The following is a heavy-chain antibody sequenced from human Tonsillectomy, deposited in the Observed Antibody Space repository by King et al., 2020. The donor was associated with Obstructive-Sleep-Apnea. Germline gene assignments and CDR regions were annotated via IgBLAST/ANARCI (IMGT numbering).Heavy chain of an antibody. CDR3: ARDLRYSGSYYYYYGMDV. CDR2: IISSSSYI. D-gene: IGHD1-26*01. V-gene: IGHV3-21*01. J-gene: IGHJ6*02. CDR1: GFNFSSYS. Sequence: VQLVESGGGLVKPGGSLRLSCAASGFNFSSYSMNWVRQAPGKGREWVSSIISSSSYIYYADSVKGRFTISSDNAKNSLYLQITSLRAEHTAVYYCARDLRYSGSYYYYYGMDVWGHGTTVTVSS.